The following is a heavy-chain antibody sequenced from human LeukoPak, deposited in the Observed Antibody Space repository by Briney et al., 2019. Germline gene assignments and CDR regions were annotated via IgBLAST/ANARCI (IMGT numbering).Heavy chain of an antibody. CDR1: GGTFSSYA. V-gene: IGHV1-18*01. CDR3: ARAKITMVRGVIIYNWFDP. CDR2: ISAYNGNT. D-gene: IGHD3-10*01. J-gene: IGHJ5*02. Sequence: ASVKVSCKASGGTFSSYAFSWVRQAPGQGLEWMGWISAYNGNTNYAQKLQGRVTMTTDTSTSTAYMELRSLRSDDTAVYYCARAKITMVRGVIIYNWFDPWGQGTLVTVSS.